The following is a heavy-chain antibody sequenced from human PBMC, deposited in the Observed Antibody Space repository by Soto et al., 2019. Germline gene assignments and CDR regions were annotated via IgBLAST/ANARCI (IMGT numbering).Heavy chain of an antibody. Sequence: KSSETLSLTCTVSGGSISTYYWSWIRQPPGGTLEWIGYIYASGATTYNPSLESRVTMSVDMPNNEFSLELTSLTAADTAVYYCARSHSFDGSIYHYYFDFWGQGTLVTSPQ. CDR2: IYASGAT. D-gene: IGHD3-10*01. CDR3: ARSHSFDGSIYHYYFDF. CDR1: GGSISTYY. V-gene: IGHV4-59*01. J-gene: IGHJ4*02.